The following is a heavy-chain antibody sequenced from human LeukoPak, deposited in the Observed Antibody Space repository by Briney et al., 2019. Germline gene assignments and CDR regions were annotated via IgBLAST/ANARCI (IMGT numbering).Heavy chain of an antibody. Sequence: TSETLSLTCTVSGGSISSSNYYWGWIRQPPGQGLEWIGSIDNSGYTYKNPSVESRVTMSVDRSRKQFSLKLSSVTAADTAVYYCAGTYDSSGASGMDALDIWGQGTMVTVSS. V-gene: IGHV4-39*01. CDR2: IDNSGYT. CDR1: GGSISSSNYY. D-gene: IGHD3-22*01. J-gene: IGHJ3*02. CDR3: AGTYDSSGASGMDALDI.